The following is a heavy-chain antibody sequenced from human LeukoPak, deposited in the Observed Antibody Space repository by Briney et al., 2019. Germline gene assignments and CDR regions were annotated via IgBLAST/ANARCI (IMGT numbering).Heavy chain of an antibody. CDR2: IHYSGSS. CDR1: GGSLSDYY. Sequence: SETLSLTCTVSGGSLSDYYWSWIPQPPGKGLEWIGYIHYSGSSNYNPPLTSRVTISVDTSKNQFSLKLGSVTAADTAVYYCARYDRSGYGFDFWGQGTLVTVSS. V-gene: IGHV4-59*01. CDR3: ARYDRSGYGFDF. J-gene: IGHJ4*02. D-gene: IGHD5-12*01.